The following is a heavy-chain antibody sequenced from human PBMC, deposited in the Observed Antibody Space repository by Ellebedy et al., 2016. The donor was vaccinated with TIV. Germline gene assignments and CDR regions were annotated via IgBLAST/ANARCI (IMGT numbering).Heavy chain of an antibody. J-gene: IGHJ6*02. CDR2: IYTSGSS. CDR1: GVSISSYS. CDR3: VRGAYSYGLDV. V-gene: IGHV4-4*07. Sequence: SETLSLXXSVTGVSISSYSWSWIRQPAGKGLEWIGRIYTSGSSNYNPSLKSRLIMSTDTSKNQFSLRLSPVTAADTGVYYCVRGAYSYGLDVWGQGTTVTVSS. D-gene: IGHD2-21*01.